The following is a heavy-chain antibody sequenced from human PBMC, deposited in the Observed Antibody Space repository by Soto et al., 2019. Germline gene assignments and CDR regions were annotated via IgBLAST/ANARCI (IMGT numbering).Heavy chain of an antibody. CDR2: ICYSGGT. CDR3: ARRQLVQKVIDY. V-gene: IGHV4-59*01. CDR1: GDSISTYY. D-gene: IGHD1-1*01. Sequence: SETLSLTCTVSGDSISTYYWSWIRQPPGKGLQWIGYICYSGGTAYNPSLKSRVTISLDMSKKQISLKLSSVTTADTATYFCARRQLVQKVIDYWGQGTLVTVSS. J-gene: IGHJ4*02.